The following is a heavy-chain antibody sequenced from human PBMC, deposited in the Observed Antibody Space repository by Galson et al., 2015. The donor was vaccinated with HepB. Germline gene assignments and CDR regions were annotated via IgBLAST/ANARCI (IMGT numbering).Heavy chain of an antibody. J-gene: IGHJ5*02. D-gene: IGHD3-10*02. CDR3: ARGDYYVLNWFDP. Sequence: SVKVSCKASGYTFTGYYMHWVRQAPGQGLEWMEWINPNSGGTNYAQKFQGWVTMTRDTSISTAYMELSRLRSDDTAVYYCARGDYYVLNWFDPWGQRTLVTVSS. CDR1: GYTFTGYY. CDR2: INPNSGGT. V-gene: IGHV1-2*04.